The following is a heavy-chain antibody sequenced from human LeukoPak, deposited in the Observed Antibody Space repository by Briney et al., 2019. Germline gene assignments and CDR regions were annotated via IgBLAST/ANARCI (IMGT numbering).Heavy chain of an antibody. CDR3: ARSTMVRGGGHT. D-gene: IGHD3-10*01. CDR1: GYTFTSYD. J-gene: IGHJ5*02. CDR2: MNPNSGNT. Sequence: GASVKVSCKASGYTFTSYDINWVRQATGQGLEWMGWMNPNSGNTGYAQRFQGRVTMTRNTSISTAYMELSSLRSEDTAVYYCARSTMVRGGGHTWGQGTLVTVSS. V-gene: IGHV1-8*01.